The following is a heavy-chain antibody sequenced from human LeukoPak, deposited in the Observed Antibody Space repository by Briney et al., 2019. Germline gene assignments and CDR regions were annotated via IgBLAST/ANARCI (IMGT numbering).Heavy chain of an antibody. Sequence: GGSLRLSCAASGFTYSSYEMNWVRQAPGKGLEWVSYISSSGSTIYYADSVKGRFTISRDNAKNSLYLQMNSLRAEDTAVYYCARGGYYDCSGYTGYFDYWGQGTLVTVSS. CDR1: GFTYSSYE. CDR2: ISSSGSTI. CDR3: ARGGYYDCSGYTGYFDY. V-gene: IGHV3-48*03. J-gene: IGHJ4*02. D-gene: IGHD3-22*01.